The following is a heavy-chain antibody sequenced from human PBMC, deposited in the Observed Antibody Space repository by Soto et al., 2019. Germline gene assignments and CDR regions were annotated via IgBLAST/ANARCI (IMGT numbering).Heavy chain of an antibody. CDR3: ATGDYYDSSGYNSVDY. CDR1: GYTFTSYG. J-gene: IGHJ4*02. D-gene: IGHD3-22*01. V-gene: IGHV1-18*01. CDR2: ISAYNGNT. Sequence: ASVKVSCKASGYTFTSYGIIWVRQAPGQGLEWMGWISAYNGNTNYAQKLQGRVTMTTDTSTSTAYMELRSLRSDDTAVYYCATGDYYDSSGYNSVDYWGQGTLVTVSS.